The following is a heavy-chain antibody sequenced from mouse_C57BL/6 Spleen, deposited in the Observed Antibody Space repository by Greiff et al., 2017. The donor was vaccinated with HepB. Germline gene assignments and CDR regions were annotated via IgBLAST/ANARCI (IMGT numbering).Heavy chain of an antibody. Sequence: EVKLVESEGGLVQPGSSMKLSCTASGFTFSDYYMAWVRQVPEKGLEWVANINYDGSSTYYLDSLKSRFIISRDNAKNILYLQMSSLKSEDTATYYCARAYDYDLYYFDYWGQGTTLTVSS. D-gene: IGHD2-4*01. J-gene: IGHJ2*01. CDR3: ARAYDYDLYYFDY. CDR2: INYDGSST. CDR1: GFTFSDYY. V-gene: IGHV5-16*01.